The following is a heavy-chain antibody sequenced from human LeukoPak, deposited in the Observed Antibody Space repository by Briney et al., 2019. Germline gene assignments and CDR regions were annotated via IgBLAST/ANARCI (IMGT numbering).Heavy chain of an antibody. CDR3: AREKYYENSGYDY. CDR1: GFTFSSYG. D-gene: IGHD3-22*01. CDR2: ISSSGSTV. Sequence: PGRSLRLSCAASGFTFSSYGMNWVRQAPGQGLEWVAYISSSGSTVYYADSVKGRFTISGDNAKNSLFLQMNSLRAEDTADYYCAREKYYENSGYDYWGQGTLVTVSS. V-gene: IGHV3-48*04. J-gene: IGHJ4*02.